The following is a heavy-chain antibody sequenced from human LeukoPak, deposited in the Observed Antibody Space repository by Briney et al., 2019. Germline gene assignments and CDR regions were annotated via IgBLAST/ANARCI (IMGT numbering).Heavy chain of an antibody. J-gene: IGHJ4*02. V-gene: IGHV4-4*02. CDR3: ARNYYDILTCYYYFDY. CDR1: GGSISSSNW. Sequence: SETLSLTCAVSGGSISSSNWWSWVRQPPGKGLEWVGEIYHSGSTNYNPSLKSRATISVDKSKNQFSLKLSSVTAADTAVYYCARNYYDILTCYYYFDYWGQGTLVTVSS. D-gene: IGHD3-9*01. CDR2: IYHSGST.